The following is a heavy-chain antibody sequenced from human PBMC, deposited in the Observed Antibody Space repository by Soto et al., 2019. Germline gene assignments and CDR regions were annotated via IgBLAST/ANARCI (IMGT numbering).Heavy chain of an antibody. Sequence: ASGRVYCSASGFPFTSYAVHWVRQARGQRLEWIGWIVVGSGNTNYAQKFQERVTITRGMSTSTAYMELSSLRSEDTAVYYCAADSGIVGATGAFDIWGQGTRVTVSS. CDR1: GFPFTSYA. CDR2: IVVGSGNT. CDR3: AADSGIVGATGAFDI. D-gene: IGHD1-26*01. J-gene: IGHJ3*02. V-gene: IGHV1-58*01.